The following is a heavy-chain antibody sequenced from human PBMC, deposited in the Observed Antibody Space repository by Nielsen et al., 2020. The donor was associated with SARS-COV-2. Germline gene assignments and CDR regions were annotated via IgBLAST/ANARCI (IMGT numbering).Heavy chain of an antibody. J-gene: IGHJ4*02. V-gene: IGHV3-20*01. CDR3: ARVYYDSSGYLNYFDY. CDR2: NNWNGGST. CDR1: GFTFDDYG. Sequence: GESLKISCAAAGFTFDDYGMSWVRQAPGKGQEWVSGNNWNGGSTGYADSVKGRFTISRDNAKNSLYLQMNSLRAEDTALYHCARVYYDSSGYLNYFDYWGQGTLVTVSS. D-gene: IGHD3-22*01.